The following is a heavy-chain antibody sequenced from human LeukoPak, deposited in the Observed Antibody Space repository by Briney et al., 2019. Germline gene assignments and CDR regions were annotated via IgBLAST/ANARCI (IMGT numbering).Heavy chain of an antibody. V-gene: IGHV3-53*01. D-gene: IGHD2-8*02. CDR3: ASHYCTAGSCYFDG. Sequence: GGSLRLSCVVSGFGISHNYMSWVHQAPGKGLEWVSLIYSGGDSYYADSVKGRFIISKDNSKNTVYLRMNTLRAEDTAVYYCASHYCTAGSCYFDGWGQGILVSVSS. J-gene: IGHJ4*02. CDR2: IYSGGDS. CDR1: GFGISHNY.